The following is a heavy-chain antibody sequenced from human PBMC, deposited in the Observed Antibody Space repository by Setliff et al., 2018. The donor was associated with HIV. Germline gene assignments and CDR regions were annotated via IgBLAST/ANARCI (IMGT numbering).Heavy chain of an antibody. CDR1: GFTFSSYE. D-gene: IGHD1-26*01. V-gene: IGHV3-48*03. J-gene: IGHJ4*02. CDR2: ISSSGSTI. CDR3: AREGSDHGTYYFDY. Sequence: PGGSLRLSCAASGFTFSSYEMNWVRQAPGKGLEWVSYISSSGSTIYYADSGKGRFTISRDNARNTLYLQMNSLRADDTGVYYCAREGSDHGTYYFDYWGQGTPVTVSS.